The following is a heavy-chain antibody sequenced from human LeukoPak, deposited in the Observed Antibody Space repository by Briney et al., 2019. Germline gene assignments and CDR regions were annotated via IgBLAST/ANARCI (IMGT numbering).Heavy chain of an antibody. CDR2: ISWNSGSI. D-gene: IGHD1-26*01. CDR3: ARDKIVGATHFDY. V-gene: IGHV3-9*01. J-gene: IGHJ4*02. CDR1: GFTFDGYA. Sequence: GGSLRLSCAASGFTFDGYAMHWVRQAPGKGLEWVSGISWNSGSIGYVDSVKGRFTISRDNAKNSLFLQMNSLRAEDTALYYCARDKIVGATHFDYWGQGTLVTVSS.